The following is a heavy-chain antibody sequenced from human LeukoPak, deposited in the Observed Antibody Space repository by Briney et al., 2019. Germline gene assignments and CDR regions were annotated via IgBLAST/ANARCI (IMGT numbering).Heavy chain of an antibody. CDR3: ARGGIAVAGTSPGLDY. J-gene: IGHJ4*02. CDR2: ISYDGSNK. CDR1: GFTFSSYA. V-gene: IGHV3-30*04. D-gene: IGHD6-19*01. Sequence: GGSLRLSCAASGFTFSSYAMHWVRQAPGKGLEWVAVISYDGSNKYYADSVKGRFTISRDNSKNTLYLQMNCLRAEDTAVYYCARGGIAVAGTSPGLDYWGQGTLVTVSS.